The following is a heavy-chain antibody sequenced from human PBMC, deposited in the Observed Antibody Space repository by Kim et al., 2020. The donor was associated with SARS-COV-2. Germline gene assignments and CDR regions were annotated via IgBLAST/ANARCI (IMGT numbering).Heavy chain of an antibody. D-gene: IGHD3-9*01. Sequence: GESLKISCKGSGYSFTSYWIGWVRQMPGKGLEWMGIIYPGDSDTRYSPSFQGQVTISADKSISTAYLQWSSLKASDTAMYYCARQGYDILTGYRGNWFDPWGQGTLVTVSS. CDR2: IYPGDSDT. V-gene: IGHV5-51*01. CDR3: ARQGYDILTGYRGNWFDP. J-gene: IGHJ5*02. CDR1: GYSFTSYW.